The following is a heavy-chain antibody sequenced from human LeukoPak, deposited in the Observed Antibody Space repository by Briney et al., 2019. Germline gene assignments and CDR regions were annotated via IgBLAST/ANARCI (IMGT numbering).Heavy chain of an antibody. CDR2: INPNSGGT. CDR1: GYTFTGYY. Sequence: GASVKVSCKASGYTFTGYYMHWVRQAPGQGLEWMGWINPNSGGTNYAQKFQGRVTMTRDTSISTAYMELSRLRSDDTAVYYCARVGKLWFGELLDYYYYMDVWGKGTTVTISS. V-gene: IGHV1-2*02. J-gene: IGHJ6*03. CDR3: ARVGKLWFGELLDYYYYMDV. D-gene: IGHD3-10*01.